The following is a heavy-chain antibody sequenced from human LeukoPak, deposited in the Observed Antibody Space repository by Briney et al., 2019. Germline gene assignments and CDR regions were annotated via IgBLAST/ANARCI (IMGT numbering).Heavy chain of an antibody. D-gene: IGHD6-6*01. CDR1: GYTFTGYY. Sequence: ASVMVSCKASGYTFTGYYMHWVRQAPGQGLEWMGRINPNSGGTNYAQKFQGRVTMTRDTSISTAYMELSRLRSDDTAVYYCARELEYSSSPGRYYYYGMDVWGQGTTVTVSS. CDR3: ARELEYSSSPGRYYYYGMDV. CDR2: INPNSGGT. V-gene: IGHV1-2*06. J-gene: IGHJ6*02.